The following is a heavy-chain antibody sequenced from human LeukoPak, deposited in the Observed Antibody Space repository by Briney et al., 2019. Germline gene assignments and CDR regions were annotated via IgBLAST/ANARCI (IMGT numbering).Heavy chain of an antibody. J-gene: IGHJ4*02. CDR3: ARDSYDYVWGSYRYTLFDY. CDR1: GFTFSSYS. CDR2: ISSSSYI. Sequence: GGSLRLSCAASGFTFSSYSMNWVRQAPGKGLEWGSSISSSSYIYYADSVKGRFAISRDNAKNSLYLQMNSLRAEDTAVYYCARDSYDYVWGSYRYTLFDYWGQGTLVTVSS. V-gene: IGHV3-21*01. D-gene: IGHD3-16*02.